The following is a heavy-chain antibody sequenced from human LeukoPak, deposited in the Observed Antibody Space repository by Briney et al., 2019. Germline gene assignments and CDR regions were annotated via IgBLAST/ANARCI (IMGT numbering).Heavy chain of an antibody. D-gene: IGHD5-12*01. Sequence: ASVKVSCKASGYTFTGYYMHWVRQAPGQGLEWMGGIIPIFGTANYAQKFQGRVTITADESTSTAYMELSSLRSEDTAVYYCARRYGGYDYETFDYWGQGTLVTVSS. CDR3: ARRYGGYDYETFDY. V-gene: IGHV1-69*13. J-gene: IGHJ4*02. CDR2: IIPIFGTA. CDR1: GYTFTGYY.